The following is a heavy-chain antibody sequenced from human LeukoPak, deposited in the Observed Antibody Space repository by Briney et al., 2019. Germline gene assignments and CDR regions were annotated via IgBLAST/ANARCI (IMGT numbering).Heavy chain of an antibody. CDR2: IYYSGST. Sequence: SETLSLTCTVSGGSISSSIYYWGWIRQPPGKGLEWIGSIYYSGSTYYNPSLKSRVTISVDTSKNQFSLKLSSVTAADTAVYYCARVVAGTFDYWGQGTLVTVSS. CDR1: GGSISSSIYY. D-gene: IGHD2-15*01. CDR3: ARVVAGTFDY. J-gene: IGHJ4*02. V-gene: IGHV4-39*07.